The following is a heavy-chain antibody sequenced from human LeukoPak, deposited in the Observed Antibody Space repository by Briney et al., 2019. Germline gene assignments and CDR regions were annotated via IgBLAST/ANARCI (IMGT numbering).Heavy chain of an antibody. V-gene: IGHV4-39*07. D-gene: IGHD2-21*02. CDR3: ASGYCGGACQLGGVDM. CDR1: GGSISSSLHY. Sequence: SETLSLTCTVSGGSISSSLHYWAWIRQPPGKGLEWIGSIYYNGNAYSNPSLESRVTISLDTSKNQFSLKLSSVTAADTAVYYCASGYCGGACQLGGVDMWGQGTMVTVSS. J-gene: IGHJ3*02. CDR2: IYYNGNA.